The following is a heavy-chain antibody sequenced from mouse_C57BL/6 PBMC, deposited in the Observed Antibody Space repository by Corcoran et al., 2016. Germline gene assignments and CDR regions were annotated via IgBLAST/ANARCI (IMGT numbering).Heavy chain of an antibody. CDR1: GYTFTDYY. J-gene: IGHJ4*01. Sequence: QVQLQQSGPELVKPGASVKISCKASGYTFTDYYINWVKQRPGQGLEWIGWIFPGSGSTYYNEKFKGKATLTVDKSSSTAYMLLSSLTSEDSAVYFCARRVPIYYGNYNYAMDYWGQGTSVTVSS. V-gene: IGHV1-75*01. D-gene: IGHD2-1*01. CDR2: IFPGSGST. CDR3: ARRVPIYYGNYNYAMDY.